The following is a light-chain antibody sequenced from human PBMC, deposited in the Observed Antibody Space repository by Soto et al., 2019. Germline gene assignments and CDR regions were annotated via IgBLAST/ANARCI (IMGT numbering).Light chain of an antibody. V-gene: IGLV2-14*01. CDR1: SSDVGGYNY. CDR3: SSYAMPSLL. CDR2: EVS. Sequence: QSALTQPASVSGSPGQSITISCTGTSSDVGGYNYVSWYQHYPGKAPKLIIYEVSNRPSGVSNRFSGSKSGNTASLTLSGLQVEDEADYYRSSYAMPSLLFGGGTNVTVL. J-gene: IGLJ2*01.